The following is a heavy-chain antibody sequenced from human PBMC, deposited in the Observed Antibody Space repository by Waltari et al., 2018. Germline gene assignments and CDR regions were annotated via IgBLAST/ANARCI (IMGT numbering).Heavy chain of an antibody. D-gene: IGHD3-10*01. CDR3: ARGDYYGSGSYYLGY. J-gene: IGHJ4*02. V-gene: IGHV3-33*01. Sequence: QVQLVESGGGVVQPGRSLRLSCAASGFTFSSYGMHWVRQAPGKGLEWVAVIWYDGSNKYYADSVKGRFTISRDNSKNTLYLQMNSLRAEDTAVYYCARGDYYGSGSYYLGYWGQGTLVTVSS. CDR1: GFTFSSYG. CDR2: IWYDGSNK.